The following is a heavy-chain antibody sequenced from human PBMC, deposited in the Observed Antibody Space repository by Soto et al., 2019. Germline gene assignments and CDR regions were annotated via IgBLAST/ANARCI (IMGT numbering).Heavy chain of an antibody. D-gene: IGHD6-13*01. CDR1: GGSFSGYY. V-gene: IGHV4-59*08. CDR2: IYYSGST. CDR3: SRHSVSTTWYEASYWHFDL. J-gene: IGHJ2*01. Sequence: PSETLSLTCAVYGGSFSGYYWSWIRQPPGKGLEWIGYIYYSGSTNYNPSLKSRVTISIDTSRNPLCLKLSSVTAVGTAVYYCSRHSVSTTWYEASYWHFDLWGRGTLVTVSS.